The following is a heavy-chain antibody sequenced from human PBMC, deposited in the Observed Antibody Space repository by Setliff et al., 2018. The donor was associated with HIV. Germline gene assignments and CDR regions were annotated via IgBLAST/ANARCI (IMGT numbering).Heavy chain of an antibody. CDR2: MSYSGNT. J-gene: IGHJ3*02. CDR1: GGSISSSSHY. CDR3: ARDDYGDYTVFDI. D-gene: IGHD4-17*01. Sequence: PSETLSLTCTVSGGSISSSSHYWGWIRQPPGKGLEWIGSMSYSGNTYNNPSLKSRVTISVDTSKNQFSLKLSSVTAADTAVYYCARDDYGDYTVFDIWGKGTMVTVSS. V-gene: IGHV4-39*07.